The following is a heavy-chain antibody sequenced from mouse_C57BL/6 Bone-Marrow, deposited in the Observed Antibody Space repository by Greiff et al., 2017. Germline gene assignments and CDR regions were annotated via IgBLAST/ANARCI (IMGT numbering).Heavy chain of an antibody. CDR2: IDPENGDT. Sequence: EVQLQQSGAELVRPGASVKLSCTASGFNIKDDYMHWVKQRPEQGLEWIGWIDPENGDTEYASKCQGKATITADTSSNTAYLQLSSLTSEDTAVYYCTTLAHFDYWGQGTTLTVSS. CDR1: GFNIKDDY. V-gene: IGHV14-4*01. J-gene: IGHJ2*01. CDR3: TTLAHFDY.